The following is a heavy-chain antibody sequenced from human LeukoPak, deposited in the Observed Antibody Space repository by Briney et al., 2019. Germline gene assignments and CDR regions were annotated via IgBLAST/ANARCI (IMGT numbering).Heavy chain of an antibody. D-gene: IGHD6-19*01. V-gene: IGHV4-59*05. CDR3: ARRHSSGWYYFDY. CDR1: GGSISSYY. CDR2: IYYSGST. Sequence: PSETLSLTCTVSGGSISSYYWSWIRQSPGKGLEWIGSIYYSGSTYYNPSLKSRVTISVDTSKNQFSLKLSSVTAADTAVYYCARRHSSGWYYFDYWGQGTLVTVSS. J-gene: IGHJ4*02.